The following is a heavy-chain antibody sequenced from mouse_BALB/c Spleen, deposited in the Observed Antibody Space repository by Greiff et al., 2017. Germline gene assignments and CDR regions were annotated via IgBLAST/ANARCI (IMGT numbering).Heavy chain of an antibody. CDR3: ARGDGYYWYFDV. CDR1: GFNIKDTY. V-gene: IGHV14-3*02. CDR2: IDPANGNT. Sequence: EVKLMESGAELVKPGASVKLSCTASGFNIKDTYMHWVKQRPEQGLEWIGRIDPANGNTKYDPKFQGKATITADTSSNTAYLQLSSLTSEDTAVYYCARGDGYYWYFDVWGAGTTVTVSS. J-gene: IGHJ1*01. D-gene: IGHD2-3*01.